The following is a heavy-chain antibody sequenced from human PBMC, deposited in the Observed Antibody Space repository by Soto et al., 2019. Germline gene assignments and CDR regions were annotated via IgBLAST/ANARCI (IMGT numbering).Heavy chain of an antibody. V-gene: IGHV3-23*01. Sequence: HPGGSLRLSCAASGFTFSSYAMSWVRQAPGKGLEWVSAISGSGGSTYYADSVKGRFTIFRGNSKNTLYLQMNSLRAEDTAVYYCAKDRERGYSGYGEFDYWGQGTLVTVSS. CDR3: AKDRERGYSGYGEFDY. CDR2: ISGSGGST. D-gene: IGHD5-12*01. J-gene: IGHJ4*02. CDR1: GFTFSSYA.